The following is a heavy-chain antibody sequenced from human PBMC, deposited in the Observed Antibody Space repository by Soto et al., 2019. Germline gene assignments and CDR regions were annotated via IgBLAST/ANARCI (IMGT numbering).Heavy chain of an antibody. D-gene: IGHD3-10*01. CDR3: ARDRGYNPDTFDI. Sequence: ASVKVSCKASGYAFSSYGISWVRQAPGQGLEWMGWIGAYNGNTNYAQKLQGRVTMTADTSTSTAYMELTSLRSDDTAMYYCARDRGYNPDTFDIWGQGTMVTVSS. CDR2: IGAYNGNT. V-gene: IGHV1-18*01. CDR1: GYAFSSYG. J-gene: IGHJ3*02.